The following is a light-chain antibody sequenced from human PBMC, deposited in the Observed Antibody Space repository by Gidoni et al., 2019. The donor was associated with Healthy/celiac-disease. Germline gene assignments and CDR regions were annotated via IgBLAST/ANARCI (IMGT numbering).Light chain of an antibody. CDR1: QSFSSSY. J-gene: IGKJ5*01. CDR3: QQYGSSPIT. CDR2: GAS. Sequence: EIVLPQSPGTLSLSPGERATLSCRASQSFSSSYVAWYQQKPGQAPRLRIDGASSRATGIPDRFSGSGSGTDFTLTISRLEPEDVAVYYCQQYGSSPITCXQXTRLEIK. V-gene: IGKV3-20*01.